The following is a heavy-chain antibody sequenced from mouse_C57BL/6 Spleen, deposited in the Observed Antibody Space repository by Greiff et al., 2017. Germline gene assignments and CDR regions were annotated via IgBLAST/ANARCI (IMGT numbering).Heavy chain of an antibody. V-gene: IGHV1-81*01. CDR1: GYTFTSYG. Sequence: VQLQQSGAEPARPGASVKLSCKASGYTFTSYGISWVKQRTGQGLEWIGEIYPRSGNTYYNEKFKGKATLTADKSSSTAYMELRSLTSEDSAVYFCARGDWDSAWFAYWGQGTLVTVSA. J-gene: IGHJ3*01. CDR2: IYPRSGNT. CDR3: ARGDWDSAWFAY. D-gene: IGHD4-1*01.